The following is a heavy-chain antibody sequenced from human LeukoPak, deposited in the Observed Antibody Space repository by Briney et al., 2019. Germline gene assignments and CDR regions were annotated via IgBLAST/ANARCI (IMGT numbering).Heavy chain of an antibody. Sequence: GGSLRLSCAASGFTVSTYSMSWVRQAPGKGLEWVSAIYSDDRTYYADSVKGRVTISRDNSRNTLYLQMNSLRAEDTAVYYCARRDHYDSKETDQWGQGTLVTVSS. CDR1: GFTVSTYS. V-gene: IGHV3-66*04. CDR2: IYSDDRT. CDR3: ARRDHYDSKETDQ. D-gene: IGHD3-22*01. J-gene: IGHJ4*02.